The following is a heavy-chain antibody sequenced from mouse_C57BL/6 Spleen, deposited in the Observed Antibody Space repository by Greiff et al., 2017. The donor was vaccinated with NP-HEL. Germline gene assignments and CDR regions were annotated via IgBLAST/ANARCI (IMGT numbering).Heavy chain of an antibody. Sequence: VQLQQPGAELVRPGTSVKLSCKASGYTFTSYWMHWVKQRPGQGLEWIGVIDPSDSYTNYNQKFKGKATLTVDTSSSTAYMQLSSLTSEDSAVYYCARSGDLGDYWGQGTTLTVSS. CDR2: IDPSDSYT. CDR3: ARSGDLGDY. CDR1: GYTFTSYW. J-gene: IGHJ2*01. D-gene: IGHD3-1*01. V-gene: IGHV1-59*01.